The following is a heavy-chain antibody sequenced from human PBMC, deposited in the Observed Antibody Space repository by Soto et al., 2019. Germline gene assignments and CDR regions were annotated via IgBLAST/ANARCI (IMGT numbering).Heavy chain of an antibody. CDR1: GASISGYY. D-gene: IGHD1-1*01. CDR3: VRDGTKTLRDWFDP. CDR2: IYATGTT. Sequence: SETLSLTCTVSGASISGYYWGWIRKSAGKGLEWIGRIYATGTTDYNPSLKSRVMMSVDTSKKQFSLKLRSVTAADTAVYYCVRDGTKTLRDWFDPWGQGISVTVSS. V-gene: IGHV4-4*07. J-gene: IGHJ5*02.